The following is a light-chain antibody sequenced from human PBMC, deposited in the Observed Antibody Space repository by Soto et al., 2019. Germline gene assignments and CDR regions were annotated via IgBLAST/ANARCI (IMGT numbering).Light chain of an antibody. CDR3: HQYGSSPIT. J-gene: IGKJ4*01. CDR1: QTLSSSS. CDR2: GAS. Sequence: EIVLTQSPGTLSLSPGESGTLSCRAGQTLSSSSLAWYQQKPGQAPRLLIYGASNRASGIPDRFSGGGSGTDFTLTISRLEPEDFAVYYCHQYGSSPITFGGGTKVDIK. V-gene: IGKV3-20*01.